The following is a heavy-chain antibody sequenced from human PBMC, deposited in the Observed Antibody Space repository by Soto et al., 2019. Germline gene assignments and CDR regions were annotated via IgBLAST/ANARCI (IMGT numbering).Heavy chain of an antibody. CDR3: ARVFDYDFWRGMFDY. J-gene: IGHJ4*02. CDR1: GGSISSSSYY. Sequence: SETLSLTCTVSGGSISSSSYYWGWIRQPPGKGLEWIGSTYHIGSPYYNPSLQSRVTISVDTSKNQFYLQLSSVTAADTAVYYCARVFDYDFWRGMFDYWGQGTLVIVSS. V-gene: IGHV4-39*07. CDR2: TYHIGSP. D-gene: IGHD3-3*01.